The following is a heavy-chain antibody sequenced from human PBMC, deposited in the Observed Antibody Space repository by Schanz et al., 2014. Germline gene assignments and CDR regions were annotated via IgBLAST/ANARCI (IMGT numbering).Heavy chain of an antibody. CDR3: VKDLQRELLRDDHYYGMDV. V-gene: IGHV3-30*18. J-gene: IGHJ6*02. CDR1: GFTFSGYG. D-gene: IGHD3-10*01. CDR2: ISYDGRHK. Sequence: QVQLVESGGGLVQPGGSLRLSCAASGFTFSGYGMHWVRQAPGKGLEWVVIISYDGRHKNYADSVKGRFTISRDNSKNTLHLQMNSLRVEDTAVYYCVKDLQRELLRDDHYYGMDVWGQGTTVTVSS.